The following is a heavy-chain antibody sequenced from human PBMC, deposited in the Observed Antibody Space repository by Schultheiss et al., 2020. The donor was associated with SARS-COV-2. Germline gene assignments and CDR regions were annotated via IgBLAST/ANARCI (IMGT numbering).Heavy chain of an antibody. Sequence: SETLSLTCAVSGYSISSGYYWGWIRQPPGKGLEWIGSIYHSGSTYYNPSLKSRVTISVDTSKNQFSLKLSSVTAADTAVYYCARTTTVSAGVIYYYYGMDVWGQGTTVTVSS. D-gene: IGHD4-11*01. CDR1: GYSISSGYY. V-gene: IGHV4-38-2*01. J-gene: IGHJ6*02. CDR2: IYHSGST. CDR3: ARTTTVSAGVIYYYYGMDV.